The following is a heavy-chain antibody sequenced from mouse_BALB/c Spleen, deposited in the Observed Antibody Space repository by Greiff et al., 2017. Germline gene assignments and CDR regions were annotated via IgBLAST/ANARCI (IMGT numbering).Heavy chain of an antibody. CDR2: IWAGGST. J-gene: IGHJ3*01. CDR1: GFSLTSYG. CDR3: ARSSTMITTWFAY. V-gene: IGHV2-9*02. Sequence: VMLVESGPGLVAPSQSLSITCTVSGFSLTSYGVHWVRQPPGKGLEWLGVIWAGGSTNYNSALMSRLSISKDNSKSQVFLKMNSLQTDDTAMYYCARSSTMITTWFAYWGQGTLVTVSA. D-gene: IGHD2-4*01.